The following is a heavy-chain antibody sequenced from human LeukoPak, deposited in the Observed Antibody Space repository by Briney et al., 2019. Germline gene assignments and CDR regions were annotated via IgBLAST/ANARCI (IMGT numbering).Heavy chain of an antibody. CDR3: ASGHSSSWYSYFQH. V-gene: IGHV5-10-1*01. Sequence: GESLRISRKGSGYSFTSYWISWVRQMPGKGLEWMGRIDPSDSYTNYSPSFQGHVTISANKSISTAYLQWSSLKASDTAMYYCASGHSSSWYSYFQHWGQGTLVTVSS. CDR1: GYSFTSYW. J-gene: IGHJ1*01. CDR2: IDPSDSYT. D-gene: IGHD6-13*01.